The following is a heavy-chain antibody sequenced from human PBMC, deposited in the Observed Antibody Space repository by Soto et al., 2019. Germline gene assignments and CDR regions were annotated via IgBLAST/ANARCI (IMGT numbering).Heavy chain of an antibody. CDR3: AKDRKYQLLFHRSGAFDI. CDR2: ISWNSGSI. D-gene: IGHD2-2*01. J-gene: IGHJ3*02. V-gene: IGHV3-9*01. Sequence: GGSLRLSCAASGFTFDDYAMHWVRQAPGKGLEWVSGISWNSGSIGYADSVKGRFTISRDNAKNSLYLQMNSLRAEDTALYYCAKDRKYQLLFHRSGAFDIWGQGTMVTVSS. CDR1: GFTFDDYA.